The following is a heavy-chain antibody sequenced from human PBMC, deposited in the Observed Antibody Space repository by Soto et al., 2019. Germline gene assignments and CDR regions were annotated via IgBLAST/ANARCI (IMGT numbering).Heavy chain of an antibody. J-gene: IGHJ4*02. D-gene: IGHD3-10*01. CDR1: GFTFSNYD. CDR2: IGTAGDT. Sequence: EVQLVESGGGLVQPGGSLRLSCAASGFTFSNYDMHWVRQATGKGLEWVSAIGTAGDTYYPGSVKGRFTISRENAKNSLYLQMNSLRAGDTAVYYCARGITMVRGVIIDYFDYWGQGTLVTVSS. V-gene: IGHV3-13*04. CDR3: ARGITMVRGVIIDYFDY.